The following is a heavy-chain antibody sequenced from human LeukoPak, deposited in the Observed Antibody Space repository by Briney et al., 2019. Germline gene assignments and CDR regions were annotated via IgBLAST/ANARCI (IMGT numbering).Heavy chain of an antibody. D-gene: IGHD3-3*01. J-gene: IGHJ5*02. CDR2: ISGSGGST. Sequence: TGGSLRLSCAASGFTFSSYAMSWVRQAPGKGLEWVSAISGSGGSTYYADSVKGRFTISRDNSKNTLYLQMNSLRAEDTAVYYCAKLVNTRITIFGVVILGNWFDPWGQGTLVTVSS. V-gene: IGHV3-23*01. CDR3: AKLVNTRITIFGVVILGNWFDP. CDR1: GFTFSSYA.